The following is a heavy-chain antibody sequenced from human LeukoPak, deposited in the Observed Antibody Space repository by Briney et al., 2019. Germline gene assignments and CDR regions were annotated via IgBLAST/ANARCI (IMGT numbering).Heavy chain of an antibody. V-gene: IGHV1-69*13. D-gene: IGHD5-18*01. J-gene: IGHJ6*04. CDR2: IIPIFGTA. CDR3: ARDHTAMVKDYYYGMDV. Sequence: SVKVSCKASGGTFSSYAISWVRQAPGQGLEWMGRIIPIFGTANYAQKFQGRVTITADESTSTAYMELSSLRSEDTAVYYCARDHTAMVKDYYYGMDVWGKGTTVTVSS. CDR1: GGTFSSYA.